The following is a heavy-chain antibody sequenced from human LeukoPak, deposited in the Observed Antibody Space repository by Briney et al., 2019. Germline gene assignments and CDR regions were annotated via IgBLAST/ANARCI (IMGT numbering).Heavy chain of an antibody. V-gene: IGHV4-59*08. CDR1: GGSMSSYY. D-gene: IGHD1-26*01. CDR3: ARQPYMLGAYYFDY. J-gene: IGHJ4*02. Sequence: SETLSLTCTVSGGSMSSYYWSWIRQPPGKGLEWVGYIFYSGSTNYNPSLKSRVTLSVDTSKNQFSLKLGSVTAADTAVYYCARQPYMLGAYYFDYWGQGTLVTVSS. CDR2: IFYSGST.